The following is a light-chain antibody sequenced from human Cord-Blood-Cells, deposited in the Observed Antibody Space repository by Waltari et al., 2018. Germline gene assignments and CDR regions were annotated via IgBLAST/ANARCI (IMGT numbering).Light chain of an antibody. V-gene: IGLV1-40*01. J-gene: IGLJ3*02. CDR2: GDS. Sequence: QSVLTQPPSVSGAPGQRVTISCTGSSSNIGAGYDVHGYQQLPGTAPKLLIYGDSSRPPGVPDRFSGSKSGTSASLAITGLQAEDEADYYCQSYDSSLSGWVFGGGTKLTVL. CDR3: QSYDSSLSGWV. CDR1: SSNIGAGYD.